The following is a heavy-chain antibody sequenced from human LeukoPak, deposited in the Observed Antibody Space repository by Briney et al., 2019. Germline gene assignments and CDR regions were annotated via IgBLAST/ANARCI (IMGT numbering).Heavy chain of an antibody. CDR1: GGSISSYY. CDR2: IYYSGST. J-gene: IGHJ4*02. V-gene: IGHV4-39*01. D-gene: IGHD3-22*01. Sequence: SETLPLTCTVSGGSISSYYWGWIRQPPGKGLEWIGSIYYSGSTYYNPSLKSRVTISVDTSKNQFSLKLSSVTAADTAVYYCARHFPLGDYYDSSGLGFDYWGQGTLVTVSS. CDR3: ARHFPLGDYYDSSGLGFDY.